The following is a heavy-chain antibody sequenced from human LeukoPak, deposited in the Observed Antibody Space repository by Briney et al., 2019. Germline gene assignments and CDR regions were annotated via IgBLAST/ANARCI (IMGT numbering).Heavy chain of an antibody. D-gene: IGHD3-22*01. CDR1: GGTFNRYA. V-gene: IGHV1-69*13. J-gene: IGHJ3*02. Sequence: SVKVSCKASGGTFNRYAISWVRQAPGQGLEWMGGIIPIVGTVNYAQKFQGRVTITADESTSTAYMELSSLRSEDTAVYYCARQITMIEEGAFDIWGQGTMVTVSS. CDR3: ARQITMIEEGAFDI. CDR2: IIPIVGTV.